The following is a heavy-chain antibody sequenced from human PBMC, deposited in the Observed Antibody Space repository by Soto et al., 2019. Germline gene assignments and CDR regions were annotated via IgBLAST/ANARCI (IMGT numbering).Heavy chain of an antibody. V-gene: IGHV3-74*01. CDR2: VNSDVTST. Sequence: EVQLVESGGGLVQPGGSLRLSCAASGFSFSTSWMHWVRQAPGKGLVWVSRVNSDVTSTTYADSVKGRFTISRDNAKSTLFLQMSGLRAEDSAAYYCVRGSSDSDRNAMDVW. CDR3: VRGSSDSDRNAMDV. CDR1: GFSFSTSW. J-gene: IGHJ6*01. D-gene: IGHD6-19*01.